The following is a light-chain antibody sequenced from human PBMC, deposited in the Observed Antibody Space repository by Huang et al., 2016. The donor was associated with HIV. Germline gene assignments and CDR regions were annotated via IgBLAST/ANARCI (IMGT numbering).Light chain of an antibody. J-gene: IGKJ2*01. CDR2: QAY. Sequence: DIQMTQSPSTLSASVGDRVTITCRASQRIGSWLAWYQQSPGKAPKLLISQAYSSESGVPSRFSGSGSGTDFTLTISSLQPDDFATYYCQQYHSYPYTFGQGTKLEIK. CDR3: QQYHSYPYT. CDR1: QRIGSW. V-gene: IGKV1-5*03.